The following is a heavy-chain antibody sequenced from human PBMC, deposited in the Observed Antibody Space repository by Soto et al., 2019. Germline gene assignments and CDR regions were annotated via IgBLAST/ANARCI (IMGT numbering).Heavy chain of an antibody. D-gene: IGHD6-19*01. Sequence: PGGSLRLSCAASGFTFSSYSMNWVRRAPGKGLEWVSSISSSSSYIYYADSVKGRFTISRDNAKNSLYLQMNSLRAEDTAVYYCARDRGWSLFDYWGQGTLVTVSS. CDR1: GFTFSSYS. CDR2: ISSSSSYI. V-gene: IGHV3-21*01. CDR3: ARDRGWSLFDY. J-gene: IGHJ4*02.